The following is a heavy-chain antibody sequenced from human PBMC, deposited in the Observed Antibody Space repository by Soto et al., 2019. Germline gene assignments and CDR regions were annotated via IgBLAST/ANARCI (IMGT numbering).Heavy chain of an antibody. CDR1: GFTFSNYW. CDR2: IKQDGSEK. D-gene: IGHD3-22*01. Sequence: PGGSLRLSCAASGFTFSNYWMSWVRQAPGRGLEWVANIKQDGSEKYYVDSVKGRFTISRDNAKNSLYLQMNSLRAEDTAVYYCARDGAITMIVVVMYYYYYGMDVWGQGTTVTVSS. J-gene: IGHJ6*02. CDR3: ARDGAITMIVVVMYYYYYGMDV. V-gene: IGHV3-7*01.